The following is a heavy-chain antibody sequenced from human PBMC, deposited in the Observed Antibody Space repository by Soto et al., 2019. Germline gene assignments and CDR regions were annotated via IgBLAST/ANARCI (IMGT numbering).Heavy chain of an antibody. J-gene: IGHJ6*02. CDR3: ARQSGYDGGYYYYGMDV. CDR2: IDPSDSYT. V-gene: IGHV5-10-1*04. CDR1: GYSFTNYW. Sequence: PGESLKISCKGSGYSFTNYWISWVRQMPGKGLEWMGRIDPSDSYTRYSPSFQGQVTISADKSISTAYLQWSSLKASDTAMYYCARQSGYDGGYYYYGMDVWGQGTTVNVSS. D-gene: IGHD5-12*01.